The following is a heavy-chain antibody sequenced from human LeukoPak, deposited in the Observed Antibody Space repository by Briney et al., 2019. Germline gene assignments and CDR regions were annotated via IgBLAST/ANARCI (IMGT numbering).Heavy chain of an antibody. V-gene: IGHV3-15*01. Sequence: KPGGTLRLSCAASGFTFTSYAMSWVRQAPGKGLEWVGRIKSKTDGGTTDYAAPVKGRFTISRDDSKNTLYLQMNSLKTEDTAVYYCTTGVGGSLTFPDYWGQGTLVTASS. CDR3: TTGVGGSLTFPDY. J-gene: IGHJ4*02. CDR1: GFTFTSYA. D-gene: IGHD1-26*01. CDR2: IKSKTDGGTT.